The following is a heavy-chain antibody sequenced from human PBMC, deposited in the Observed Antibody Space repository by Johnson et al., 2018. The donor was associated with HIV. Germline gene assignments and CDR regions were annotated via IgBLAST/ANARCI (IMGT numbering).Heavy chain of an antibody. D-gene: IGHD4-11*01. J-gene: IGHJ3*02. V-gene: IGHV3-30*03. CDR3: ARDYRNAFDI. Sequence: VQLVESGGGLVQPGGSLRLSCVVFGFTFGDYGMSWVRQAPGQGLEWVALISFDGSTKYYAASVKGRFTISRDNAKNSMYQQMNSRGGEDTAVYYCARDYRNAFDIWGQGTMVTVSS. CDR1: GFTFGDYG. CDR2: ISFDGSTK.